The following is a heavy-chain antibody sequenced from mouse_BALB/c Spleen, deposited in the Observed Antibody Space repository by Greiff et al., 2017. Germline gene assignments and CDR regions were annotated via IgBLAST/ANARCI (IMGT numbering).Heavy chain of an antibody. V-gene: IGHV2-9-2*01. J-gene: IGHJ4*01. D-gene: IGHD1-1*02. CDR3: VRDGNYAMDY. CDR2: IWTGGGT. CDR1: GFSLTSYD. Sequence: VMLVESGPGLVAPSQSLSITCTVSGFSLTSYDISWIRQPPGKGLEWLGVIWTGGGTNYNSAFMSRLSISKDNSKSQVSLKMNSLQTDDTAIYYCVRDGNYAMDYWGQGTSVTVAS.